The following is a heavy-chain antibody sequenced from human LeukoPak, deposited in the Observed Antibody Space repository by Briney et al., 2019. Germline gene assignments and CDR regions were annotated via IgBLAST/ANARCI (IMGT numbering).Heavy chain of an antibody. CDR1: GFTFSDYY. D-gene: IGHD3-10*01. CDR3: ARSEDMVRGVIHYYYYGMDV. V-gene: IGHV3-11*01. Sequence: PGGSLRLSYAASGFTFSDYYMSWIRQAPGKGLEWVSYISSSGSTIYYADSVKGRFTISRDNAKNSLYLQMNSLRAEDTAVYYCARSEDMVRGVIHYYYYGMDVWGQGTTVTVSS. J-gene: IGHJ6*02. CDR2: ISSSGSTI.